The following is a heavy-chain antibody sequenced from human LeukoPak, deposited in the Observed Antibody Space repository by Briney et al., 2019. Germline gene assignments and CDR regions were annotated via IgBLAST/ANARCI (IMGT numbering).Heavy chain of an antibody. Sequence: SETLSLTCAVYGGSFSGYYWSWIRQPPGKGLEWIGEINHSGSTNYNPSLKSRVTISVDTSKNQFSLKLSPVTAADTAVYYCARDYGDYWGQGTLVTVSS. J-gene: IGHJ4*02. CDR2: INHSGST. CDR3: ARDYGDY. V-gene: IGHV4-34*01. CDR1: GGSFSGYY.